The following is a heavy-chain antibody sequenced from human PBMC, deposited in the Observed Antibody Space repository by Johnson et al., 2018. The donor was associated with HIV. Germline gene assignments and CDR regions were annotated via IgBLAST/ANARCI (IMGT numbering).Heavy chain of an antibody. Sequence: SDYYMSWIRQAPGKGLEWVSYISSSGSTIYYADSVKGRFTISRDNAKNSLYLQMNSLRAEDTAVYYCTTAGKLTLGQAFDIWGQGTMVTVSS. CDR3: TTAGKLTLGQAFDI. J-gene: IGHJ3*02. V-gene: IGHV3-11*04. CDR2: ISSSGSTI. D-gene: IGHD4-23*01. CDR1: SDYY.